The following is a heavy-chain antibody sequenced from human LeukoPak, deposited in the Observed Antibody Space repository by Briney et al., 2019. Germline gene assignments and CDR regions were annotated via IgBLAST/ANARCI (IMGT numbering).Heavy chain of an antibody. Sequence: GGSLILSCTASGFTFGDYAMSWVRQAPGKGLEWVGFIRSKHYGGATEYAASVKGRFTISRDDSKSVAYLHMNSLKTEDTAIYYCTRDILSGWYYFDFWGQGTLVTVSS. D-gene: IGHD6-19*01. CDR1: GFTFGDYA. CDR2: IRSKHYGGAT. J-gene: IGHJ4*02. V-gene: IGHV3-49*04. CDR3: TRDILSGWYYFDF.